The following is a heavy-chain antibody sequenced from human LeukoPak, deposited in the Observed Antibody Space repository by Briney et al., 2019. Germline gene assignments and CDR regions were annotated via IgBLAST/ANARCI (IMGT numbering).Heavy chain of an antibody. J-gene: IGHJ4*02. CDR3: ARHASGWVGEFDY. CDR2: VDYSGTT. CDR1: SDSISSYY. D-gene: IGHD6-19*01. V-gene: IGHV4-59*08. Sequence: SETLSLTCTVCSDSISSYYWSWLRQPPGKALEWIGYVDYSGTTDHNPSLKSRLSMAIDTSRSDLSLKLSSVTAADTAVYYCARHASGWVGEFDYWGQGILVTVSS.